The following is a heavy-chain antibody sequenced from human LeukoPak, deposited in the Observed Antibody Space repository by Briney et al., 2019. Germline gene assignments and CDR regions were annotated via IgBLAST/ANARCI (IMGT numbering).Heavy chain of an antibody. Sequence: PGGSLRLSCADSGFTVSSNYMRWVRQAPGKGLEWVSVIYSGGSTHYADSVKGRFTISRDNSKNTLYLQMNSLRAEDTAVYYCARLFYTSGWYYFDYWGQGTLVTVSS. V-gene: IGHV3-66*01. CDR2: IYSGGST. CDR3: ARLFYTSGWYYFDY. D-gene: IGHD6-19*01. CDR1: GFTVSSNY. J-gene: IGHJ4*02.